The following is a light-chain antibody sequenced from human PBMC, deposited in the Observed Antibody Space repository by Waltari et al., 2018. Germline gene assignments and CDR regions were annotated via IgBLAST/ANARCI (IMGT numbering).Light chain of an antibody. CDR2: AKK. CDR3: YSRDSRDTTGDQYV. Sequence: SSELTQDPAVSVALGQTVRITCQGASLRKNFASWDQQRPGQAPLLVIFAKKHRPSGIPDRFSGSSSGDTASLTITGAQAEDEADYYCYSRDSRDTTGDQYVFGTGTKVTVL. V-gene: IGLV3-19*01. CDR1: SLRKNF. J-gene: IGLJ1*01.